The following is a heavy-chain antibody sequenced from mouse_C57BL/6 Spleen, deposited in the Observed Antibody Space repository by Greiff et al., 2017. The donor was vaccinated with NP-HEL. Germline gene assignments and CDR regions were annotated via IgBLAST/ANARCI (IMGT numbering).Heavy chain of an antibody. CDR2: INPNNGGT. V-gene: IGHV1-26*01. CDR1: GYTFTDYY. J-gene: IGHJ3*01. Sequence: VQLQQSGPELVKPGASVKISCKASGYTFTDYYMNWVKQSHGKSLEWIGDINPNNGGTSYNQKFKGKATLTVDKSSSTAYMELRSLTSEDSAVYYCASQGAWFAYWGQGTLVTVSA. CDR3: ASQGAWFAY.